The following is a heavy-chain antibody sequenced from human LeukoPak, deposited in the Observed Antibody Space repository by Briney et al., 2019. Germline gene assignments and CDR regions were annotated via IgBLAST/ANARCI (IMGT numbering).Heavy chain of an antibody. Sequence: SETLSLTCTVSGASISSYYWSWIRQPPGKGLEWIAYIYDSGSTNYSPSLKSRVTTSVDTSKNQFSLMLSSVTAADTAVYFCARHGGGWSFDYWGQGTLVTVSS. D-gene: IGHD6-19*01. J-gene: IGHJ4*02. CDR1: GASISSYY. V-gene: IGHV4-59*08. CDR2: IYDSGST. CDR3: ARHGGGWSFDY.